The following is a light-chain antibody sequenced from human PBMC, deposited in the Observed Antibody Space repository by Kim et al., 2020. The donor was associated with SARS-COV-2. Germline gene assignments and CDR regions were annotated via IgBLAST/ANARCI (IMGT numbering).Light chain of an antibody. Sequence: DIVMTQSPDSLAVSLGERATINCKSSQSVLYSSNNNNYLAWYQQKPGQPPKLLIYWASTRESGVPDRFSGSGSETDFTLTIDSLQAEDVAVYYCQQYYSSPYTFGQGTKLE. J-gene: IGKJ2*01. CDR3: QQYYSSPYT. V-gene: IGKV4-1*01. CDR1: QSVLYSSNNNNY. CDR2: WAS.